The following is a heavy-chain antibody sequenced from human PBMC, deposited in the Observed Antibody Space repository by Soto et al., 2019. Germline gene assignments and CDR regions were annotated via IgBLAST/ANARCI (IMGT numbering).Heavy chain of an antibody. CDR1: GDTLTSYD. V-gene: IGHV1-8*01. CDR2: MNPNSGNT. D-gene: IGHD2-15*01. J-gene: IGHJ5*02. Sequence: ASVEVCCKASGDTLTSYDRNWVRQATGQGLEWMGWMNPNSGNTGYAQKFQGRVTMTRNTSISTAYMELSSLRSEDTAVYYCARGGGYCSGGSCSNWFDPWGQGTLVTVSS. CDR3: ARGGGYCSGGSCSNWFDP.